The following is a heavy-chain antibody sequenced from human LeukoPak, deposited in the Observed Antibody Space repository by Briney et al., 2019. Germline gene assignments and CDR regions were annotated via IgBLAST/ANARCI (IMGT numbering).Heavy chain of an antibody. CDR1: GFTFSVYG. D-gene: IGHD1-26*01. CDR2: ISHDGGNK. J-gene: IGHJ4*02. Sequence: PGGSLRLSCAASGFTFSVYGMHWVRQGPGKGLEWVALISHDGGNKNYTDSVKGRFTISRDNSKNTVYLQMNSLRPEDTAVYYCASPGGSRSLDFDYWGQGTLVTVSS. CDR3: ASPGGSRSLDFDY. V-gene: IGHV3-30*03.